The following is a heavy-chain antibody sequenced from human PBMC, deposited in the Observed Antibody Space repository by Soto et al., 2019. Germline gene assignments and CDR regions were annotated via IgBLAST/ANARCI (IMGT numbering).Heavy chain of an antibody. CDR1: GYKFNTYD. J-gene: IGHJ4*02. CDR3: ARGITQGYDY. V-gene: IGHV1-8*02. D-gene: IGHD1-20*01. Sequence: QVQLVQSGAEVEKPGASVKVSCQASGYKFNTYDINWVRQATGQGLEWMGWMSPSSGNTGYAQKFQGRVTMTRDTSVSKAYMELNSLTSDDTAVYYCARGITQGYDYWGQGTPVTVSS. CDR2: MSPSSGNT.